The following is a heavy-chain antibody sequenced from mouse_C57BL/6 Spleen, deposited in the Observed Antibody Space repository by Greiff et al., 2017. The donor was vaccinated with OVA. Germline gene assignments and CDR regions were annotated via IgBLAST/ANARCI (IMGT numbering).Heavy chain of an antibody. CDR3: ARSGLLQAY. Sequence: VQLQQSGPVLVKPGASVKMSCKASGYTFTDYYMNWVKQSHGKSLEWIGVINPYNGGTSYNQKFKGKATFTVDKSSSTAYMELNSLTSEDSAVYYCARSGLLQAYWGQGTLVTVSA. D-gene: IGHD2-3*01. CDR1: GYTFTDYY. CDR2: INPYNGGT. J-gene: IGHJ3*01. V-gene: IGHV1-19*01.